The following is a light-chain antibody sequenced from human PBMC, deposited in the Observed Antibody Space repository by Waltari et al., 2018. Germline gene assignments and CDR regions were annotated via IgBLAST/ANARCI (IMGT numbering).Light chain of an antibody. Sequence: SYELPQPPSVAASPGQTARITCPGEALPNQYAYCDQQKPDQAPVVVIYKDSERPAGIPERFSGSSSGQTVTLTISGDQAEDEADYYFQSAESSGTYLVFGGGTKLTVL. CDR3: QSAESSGTYLV. V-gene: IGLV3-25*03. CDR1: ALPNQY. CDR2: KDS. J-gene: IGLJ2*01.